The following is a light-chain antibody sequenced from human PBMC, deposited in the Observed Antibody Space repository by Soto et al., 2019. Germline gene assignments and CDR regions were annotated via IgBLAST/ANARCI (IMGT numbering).Light chain of an antibody. CDR2: DVS. V-gene: IGLV2-8*01. Sequence: QSVLTQPPSASGSLGQSVTISCTGTSSDVGGYNSVSWYQHHPAKAPKLIIYDVSKRPSGVPDRFSGSKSGNTASLTVSGLQAEDEADYYCSSYAATNKVTFGGGTKLTVL. CDR3: SSYAATNKVT. J-gene: IGLJ2*01. CDR1: SSDVGGYNS.